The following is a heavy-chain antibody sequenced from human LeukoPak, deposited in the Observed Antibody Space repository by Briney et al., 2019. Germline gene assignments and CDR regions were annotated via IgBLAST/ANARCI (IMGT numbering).Heavy chain of an antibody. D-gene: IGHD6-19*01. V-gene: IGHV4-59*01. Sequence: SEPLSLTCTVSGDSISTYYWGWIRQPPGKGLEWIGYIYYSGSTNYNPSLKSRVTISVDTSKNQFSLKLNSVTAADTAVYYCARGKQSLYYYAMDVWGQGTTVTVSS. J-gene: IGHJ6*02. CDR2: IYYSGST. CDR3: ARGKQSLYYYAMDV. CDR1: GDSISTYY.